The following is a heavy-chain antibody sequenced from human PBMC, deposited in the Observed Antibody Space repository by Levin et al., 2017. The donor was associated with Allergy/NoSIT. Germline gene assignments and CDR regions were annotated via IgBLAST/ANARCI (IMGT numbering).Heavy chain of an antibody. CDR1: GGSISSYY. D-gene: IGHD3-10*01. CDR2: FHYSGST. Sequence: SETLSLTCTVSGGSISSYYWSWVRQPPGKGLEWIGYFHYSGSTNYNPSLKSRVTILVDTSKNQFSPKLSSVTAADTAAYYCARDRGSGANFDYWGQGTLVTVSS. CDR3: ARDRGSGANFDY. V-gene: IGHV4-59*01. J-gene: IGHJ4*02.